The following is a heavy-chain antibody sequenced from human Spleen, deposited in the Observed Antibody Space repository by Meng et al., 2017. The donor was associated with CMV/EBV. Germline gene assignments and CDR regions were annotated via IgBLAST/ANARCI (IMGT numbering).Heavy chain of an antibody. J-gene: IGHJ4*02. V-gene: IGHV1-18*01. CDR1: YTFTNYG. CDR3: ARDWIGCCVSINCPYFDY. D-gene: IGHD2-15*01. CDR2: ISGHNGDT. Sequence: YTFTNYGISWVRQAPGQGLGWVAWISGHNGDTNYAWELQGRVTVTTDTSKGTTYLELKSLRTDDTAVYYCARDWIGCCVSINCPYFDYGGQGTLVTVSS.